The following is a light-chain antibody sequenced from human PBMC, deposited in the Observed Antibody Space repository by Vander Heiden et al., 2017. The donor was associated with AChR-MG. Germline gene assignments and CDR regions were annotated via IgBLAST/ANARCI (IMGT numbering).Light chain of an antibody. CDR1: QSISVW. CDR3: QQGSSYPWT. V-gene: IGKV1-5*03. CDR2: KAS. Sequence: DIQMTQSPSTLSVSVGDRVTITCRASQSISVWLAWYQQKPGKAPKLLIYKASSLESGVPSRFSGSGSGTEFTLTISSLQPDDFATYYCQQGSSYPWTIGQGTKVEIK. J-gene: IGKJ1*01.